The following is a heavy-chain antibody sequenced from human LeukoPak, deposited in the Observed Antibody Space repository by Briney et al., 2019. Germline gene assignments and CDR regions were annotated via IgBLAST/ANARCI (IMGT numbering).Heavy chain of an antibody. V-gene: IGHV4-34*01. CDR3: AIPGNRRINYYVMDV. CDR2: INHSGST. CDR1: GGSFSGYY. J-gene: IGHJ6*04. Sequence: SETLSLTCAVYGGSFSGYYWSWIRQPPGKGLEWIGEINHSGSTNYNPSLKSRVTISVDTSKNQFSLKLSSVTAADTAVYYCAIPGNRRINYYVMDVWGKGTTVTVSS. D-gene: IGHD2-15*01.